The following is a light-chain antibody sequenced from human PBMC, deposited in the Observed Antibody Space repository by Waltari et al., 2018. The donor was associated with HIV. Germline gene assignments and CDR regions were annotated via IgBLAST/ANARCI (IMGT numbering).Light chain of an antibody. CDR1: QNITNK. J-gene: IGKJ1*01. V-gene: IGKV3D-15*01. CDR3: QQYKYWPET. Sequence: EVVLTQAPSTLSVSLGEGASLSCRASQNITNKLSWYQQKAGQAPRRLIYDASRRATASPDRFSGSGSGTEFNLTISRLVFEDVAVYVCQQYKYWPETFGQGTKVEIK. CDR2: DAS.